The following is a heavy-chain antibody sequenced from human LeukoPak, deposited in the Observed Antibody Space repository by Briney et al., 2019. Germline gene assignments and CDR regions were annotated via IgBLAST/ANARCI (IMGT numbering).Heavy chain of an antibody. CDR2: MNPNSGNT. CDR1: GYTFTSYD. CDR3: AKFGSVPAAQGRNWFDP. Sequence: ASVKVSCKASGYTFTSYDINWVRQATGQGLEWMGWMNPNSGNTGYAQKFQGRVTMTKNTSISTAYMELRSLRSDDTAVYYCAKFGSVPAAQGRNWFDPWGQGTLVTVSS. J-gene: IGHJ5*02. D-gene: IGHD2-2*01. V-gene: IGHV1-8*01.